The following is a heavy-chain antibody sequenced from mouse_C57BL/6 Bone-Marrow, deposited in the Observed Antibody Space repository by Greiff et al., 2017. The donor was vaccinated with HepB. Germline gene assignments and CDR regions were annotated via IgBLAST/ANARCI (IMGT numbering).Heavy chain of an antibody. D-gene: IGHD1-1*01. Sequence: VQLQQPGAELVRPGTSVKLSCKASGYTFTSYWMHWVKQRPGQGLEWIGVIDPSDSYTNYNQKFKGKATLTVDTSSSTAYMQLSSLTSEDSAVYYCARGRVLLPFAYWGQGTLVTVSA. CDR1: GYTFTSYW. V-gene: IGHV1-59*01. J-gene: IGHJ3*01. CDR3: ARGRVLLPFAY. CDR2: IDPSDSYT.